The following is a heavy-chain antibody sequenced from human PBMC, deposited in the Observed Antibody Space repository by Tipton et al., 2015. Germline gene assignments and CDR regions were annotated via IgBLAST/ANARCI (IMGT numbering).Heavy chain of an antibody. CDR2: ISHSGNT. CDR3: ACQDYDSLTRDYQTVDY. D-gene: IGHD3-9*01. CDR1: GFILDGYA. V-gene: IGHV4-38-2*01. Sequence: LRLSCAVSGFILDGYAMHWVRQAPGKGLEWIGSISHSGNTYYNPSLKSRVTMSRDTSKNQFSLKLTSVTAADTAVYYCACQDYDSLTRDYQTVDYWGQGTLVTVSS. J-gene: IGHJ4*02.